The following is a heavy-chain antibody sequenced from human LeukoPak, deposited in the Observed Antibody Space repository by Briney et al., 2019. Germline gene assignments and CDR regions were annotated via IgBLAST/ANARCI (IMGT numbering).Heavy chain of an antibody. CDR3: ARGSWGEIAGRKSFEF. V-gene: IGHV1-8*01. Sequence: ASVKVSCKASEYTFTSYDINWVRQATGQGLEPMGWMNPNSGNTGYAQKFQGTGTMTRVTSISTAYMDLNNLTSEDTAVYYCARGSWGEIAGRKSFEFWGQGSLVTVSS. CDR1: EYTFTSYD. J-gene: IGHJ4*02. CDR2: MNPNSGNT. D-gene: IGHD6-6*01.